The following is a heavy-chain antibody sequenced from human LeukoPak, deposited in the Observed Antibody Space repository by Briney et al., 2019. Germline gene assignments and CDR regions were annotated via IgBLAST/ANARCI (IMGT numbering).Heavy chain of an antibody. CDR3: ARTIRGVIDY. V-gene: IGHV4-59*12. D-gene: IGHD3-10*01. CDR1: GGSISSYY. CDR2: IYYSGST. J-gene: IGHJ4*02. Sequence: SETLSLTCTVSGGSISSYYWSWIRQPPGKGLEWIGYIYYSGSTNYNPSLKSRVTMSVDTSKNQFSLKLSSVTAADTAVYYCARTIRGVIDYWGQGTLVTVSS.